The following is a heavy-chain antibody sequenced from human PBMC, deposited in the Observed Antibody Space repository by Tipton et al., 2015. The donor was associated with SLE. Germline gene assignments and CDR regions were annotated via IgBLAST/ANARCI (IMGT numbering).Heavy chain of an antibody. Sequence: SLRLSCAASGFTFSSYAMSWVRQAPGKGLEWVSVIYSGGSSTYYADSVKGRFTIPRDNSKNTLYLQMNSLRAEDTAVYYCAKSLDGSLGPMDVWGKGTTVTVSS. V-gene: IGHV3-23*03. CDR1: GFTFSSYA. J-gene: IGHJ6*03. CDR3: AKSLDGSLGPMDV. CDR2: IYSGGSST. D-gene: IGHD5-24*01.